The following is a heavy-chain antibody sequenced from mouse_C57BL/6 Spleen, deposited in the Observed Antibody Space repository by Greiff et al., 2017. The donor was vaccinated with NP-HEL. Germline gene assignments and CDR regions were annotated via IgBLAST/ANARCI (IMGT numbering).Heavy chain of an antibody. CDR1: GYTFTSYW. Sequence: QVQLKQPGAELVRPGSSVKLSCKASGYTFTSYWMHWVKQRPIQGLEWIGNIDPSDSETHYNQKFKDKATLTVDKSSSTAYMQLSSLTSEDSAVYYCARGGGNWYFDVWGTGTTVTVSS. CDR3: ARGGGNWYFDV. CDR2: IDPSDSET. V-gene: IGHV1-52*01. J-gene: IGHJ1*03.